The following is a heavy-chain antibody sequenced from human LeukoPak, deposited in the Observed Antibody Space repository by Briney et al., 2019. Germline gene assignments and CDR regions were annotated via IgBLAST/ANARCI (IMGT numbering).Heavy chain of an antibody. CDR2: IYYSGST. CDR3: ARVVKVLRFLEIDY. V-gene: IGHV4-31*03. J-gene: IGHJ4*02. Sequence: SETLSLTCTVSGGSISSGGYYWSWIRQHPGKGLEWIGYIYYSGSTYYNPSLKSRVTISVGTSKNQFSLKLSSVTAADTAVYYCARVVKVLRFLEIDYWGQGTLVTVSS. CDR1: GGSISSGGYY. D-gene: IGHD3-3*01.